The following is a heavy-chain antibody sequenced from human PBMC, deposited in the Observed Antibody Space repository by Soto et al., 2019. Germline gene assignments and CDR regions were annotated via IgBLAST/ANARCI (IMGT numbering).Heavy chain of an antibody. D-gene: IGHD3-10*01. CDR1: GGSFSGYY. CDR3: ARGVLVWCGELSRRGGYYYYMDV. J-gene: IGHJ6*03. V-gene: IGHV4-34*01. Sequence: QVQLQQWGAGLLKPSETLSLTCAVYGGSFSGYYWSWIRQTPGKGLEWIGEINDSGSTNHNPSLKSRLTILVVTPKNQFSLKMSSVTAAATAVYYCARGVLVWCGELSRRGGYYYYMDVWGKGTTVTVSS. CDR2: INDSGST.